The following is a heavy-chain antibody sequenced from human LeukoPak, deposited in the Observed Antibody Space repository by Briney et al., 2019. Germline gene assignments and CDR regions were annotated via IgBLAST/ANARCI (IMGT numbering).Heavy chain of an antibody. CDR2: ISVSGGST. CDR1: GLIFSSYA. J-gene: IGHJ4*02. Sequence: GGSLRLSCAASGLIFSSYAMSWVRQAPGKGLEWVSGISVSGGSTYYADSVKGRFTISRDNSKSMLYLQMNSLRAEDTAIYHCAKSYRFFDYWGQGTLVTVSS. V-gene: IGHV3-23*01. D-gene: IGHD2-2*02. CDR3: AKSYRFFDY.